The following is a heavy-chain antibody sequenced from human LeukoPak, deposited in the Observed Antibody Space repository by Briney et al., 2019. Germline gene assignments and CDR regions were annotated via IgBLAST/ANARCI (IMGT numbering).Heavy chain of an antibody. CDR2: ISAYNGNR. J-gene: IGHJ4*02. V-gene: IGHV1-18*01. D-gene: IGHD2-21*02. CDR3: ARDSGDKLNCGGDCYYDY. CDR1: GYTFTSYG. Sequence: ASVKVSCKASGYTFTSYGITWVRQAPGQGLEWMGWISAYNGNRNYAQKLQGRVTMTTDTSTSTAYMELRSLRSDDTAVYYCARDSGDKLNCGGDCYYDYWGQGTLVTVSS.